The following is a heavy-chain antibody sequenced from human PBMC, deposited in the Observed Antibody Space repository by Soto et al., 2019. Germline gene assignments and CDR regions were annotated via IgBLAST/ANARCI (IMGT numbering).Heavy chain of an antibody. V-gene: IGHV3-23*01. CDR3: AKGYQFDD. CDR2: IGVTGAT. D-gene: IGHD2-15*01. CDR1: GFTFSRYA. Sequence: EVQLLDSGGGLVQLGGSLRVSCAASGFTFSRYAMSWVRQAAGRGLEWVSSIGVTGATYYADSARGRFTISRENSENTLYLQMNSLRAEDTAVYYCAKGYQFDDWGQGTLVTVSS. J-gene: IGHJ4*02.